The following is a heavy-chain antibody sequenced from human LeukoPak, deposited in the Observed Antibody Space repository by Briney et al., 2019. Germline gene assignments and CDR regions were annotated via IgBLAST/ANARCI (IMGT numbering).Heavy chain of an antibody. J-gene: IGHJ4*02. V-gene: IGHV3-15*07. CDR1: GYIFSSVW. CDR3: TTDLSFGSGSYLGPRDLDY. CDR2: IKSKSDGGTT. D-gene: IGHD1-26*01. Sequence: GGSLRLSCAASGYIFSSVWMNWARQAPGKGLEWVGRIKSKSDGGTTDYAAPVKGRFTISRVDSKNTLYLQMNSLKTEDTAVYYCTTDLSFGSGSYLGPRDLDYWGQGTLVTVSS.